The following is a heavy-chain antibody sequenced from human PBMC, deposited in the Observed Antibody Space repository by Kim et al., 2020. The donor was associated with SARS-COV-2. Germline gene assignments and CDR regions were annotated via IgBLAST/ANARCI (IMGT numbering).Heavy chain of an antibody. D-gene: IGHD3-10*01. Sequence: SETLSLTCAVYGGSFSGYYWSWIRQPPGKGLEWIGEINHSGSTNYNPSLKSRVTISVDTSKNQFSLKLSSVTAADTAVYYCARGDHYYGSGSYYKMRGWFDPWGQGTLVTVSS. CDR1: GGSFSGYY. CDR2: INHSGST. J-gene: IGHJ5*02. CDR3: ARGDHYYGSGSYYKMRGWFDP. V-gene: IGHV4-34*01.